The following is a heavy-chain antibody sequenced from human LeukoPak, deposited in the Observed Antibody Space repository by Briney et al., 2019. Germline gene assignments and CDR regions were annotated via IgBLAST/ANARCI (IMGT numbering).Heavy chain of an antibody. D-gene: IGHD1-14*01. CDR2: INPGDSET. CDR3: ARRYSAGEVDY. V-gene: IGHV5-51*01. J-gene: IGHJ4*02. Sequence: GESLKISCKGSGYNFGSYWMGWVGQMPGKGLDWMGIINPGDSETRYSPSFQGQVTISADKSSSAAYLQWSSLKASDTAMYYCARRYSAGEVDYWGQGTLVTVSS. CDR1: GYNFGSYW.